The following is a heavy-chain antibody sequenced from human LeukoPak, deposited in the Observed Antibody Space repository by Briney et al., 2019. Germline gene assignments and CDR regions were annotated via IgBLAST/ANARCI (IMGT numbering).Heavy chain of an antibody. CDR2: VDPEDGET. V-gene: IGHV1-69-2*01. J-gene: IGHJ4*02. D-gene: IGHD1-26*01. Sequence: ASVKVSCKASGYTFTDYYMHWVQQAPGKGLEWMGRVDPEDGETIYAEKFQGRVTITADTSTDTAYMELSSLRSEDTTVYYCATASPTMPGGYWGQGTLVTVSS. CDR3: ATASPTMPGGY. CDR1: GYTFTDYY.